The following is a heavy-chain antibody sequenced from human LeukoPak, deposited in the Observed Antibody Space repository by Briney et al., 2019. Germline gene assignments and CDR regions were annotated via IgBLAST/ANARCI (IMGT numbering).Heavy chain of an antibody. J-gene: IGHJ4*02. Sequence: SETLSLTCTVSGGSIGSYYWSWIRQPPGKGLEWIGYIYYSGSTNYNPSLKSRVTISVDTSKNQFSLKLSSVTAADTAVYYCARGFGGYYSFDYWGQGTLVTVSS. D-gene: IGHD3-3*01. CDR2: IYYSGST. CDR1: GGSIGSYY. V-gene: IGHV4-59*01. CDR3: ARGFGGYYSFDY.